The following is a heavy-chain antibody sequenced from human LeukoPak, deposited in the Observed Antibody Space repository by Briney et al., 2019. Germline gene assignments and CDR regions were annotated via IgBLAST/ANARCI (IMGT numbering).Heavy chain of an antibody. J-gene: IGHJ4*02. Sequence: ASVKVSCKASGYTFTSYDFNWVRQASGQGLEWMGWMNPNSGNTGYAQKFQGRVTTTRNTSISTAYMELSSLRSEDTAVYYCARGLRREQQLLRAFDSWGQGTLVTVSS. D-gene: IGHD6-13*01. CDR1: GYTFTSYD. CDR3: ARGLRREQQLLRAFDS. V-gene: IGHV1-8*01. CDR2: MNPNSGNT.